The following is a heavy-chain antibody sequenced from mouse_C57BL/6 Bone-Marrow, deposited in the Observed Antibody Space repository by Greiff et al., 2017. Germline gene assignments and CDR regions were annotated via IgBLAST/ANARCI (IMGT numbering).Heavy chain of an antibody. CDR3: ARGEIYDFNYYAMDY. Sequence: QVQLQQPGAELVKPGASVKLSCKASGYTFTSYWMHWVKQRPGQGLEWIGMIHPNSGSTNYNEKFKSKATLTVDKSSSTAYMQLSSLTSEDSAVYYCARGEIYDFNYYAMDYWGQGTSVTVAS. CDR1: GYTFTSYW. CDR2: IHPNSGST. D-gene: IGHD2-3*01. J-gene: IGHJ4*01. V-gene: IGHV1-64*01.